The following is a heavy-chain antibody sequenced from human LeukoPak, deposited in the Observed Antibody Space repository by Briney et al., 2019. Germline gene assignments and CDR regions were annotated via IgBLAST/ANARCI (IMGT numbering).Heavy chain of an antibody. J-gene: IGHJ2*01. V-gene: IGHV6-1*01. D-gene: IGHD2-15*01. Sequence: PSQTLLLTCAISGVSVSGKSVAWNWIRPSPSRGLEWLGRTYYRSKWYNDYAVSVKSRITNKSDTSKNQFSLQLHSVTPEDTAVYYCAGGGGGWYFDPWGRGTLVTVSS. CDR2: TYYRSKWYN. CDR3: AGGGGGWYFDP. CDR1: GVSVSGKSVA.